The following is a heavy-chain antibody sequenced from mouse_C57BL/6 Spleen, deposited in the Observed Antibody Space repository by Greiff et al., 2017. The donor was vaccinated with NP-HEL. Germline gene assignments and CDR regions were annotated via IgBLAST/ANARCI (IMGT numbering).Heavy chain of an antibody. D-gene: IGHD1-1*01. J-gene: IGHJ2*01. CDR3: ARDGSSGDY. Sequence: QVQLQQPGAELVRPGTSVKLSCKASGYTFTSYWMHWVKQRPGQGLEWIGVIDPSASYTNYNQKFKGKATLTVDTSSSTAYMQLSSLTSEDSAVYYCARDGSSGDYWGQGTTLTVSS. V-gene: IGHV1-59*01. CDR2: IDPSASYT. CDR1: GYTFTSYW.